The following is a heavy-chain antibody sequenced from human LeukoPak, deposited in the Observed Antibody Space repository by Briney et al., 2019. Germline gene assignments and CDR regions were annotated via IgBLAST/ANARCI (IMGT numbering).Heavy chain of an antibody. CDR3: ARGATGYDILTGYYYYYYYYMDV. D-gene: IGHD3-9*01. Sequence: SETLSLTGTVSGGSISSSSYYWSWIRQPAGKGLEWIGRIYTSGSTNYNPSLKSRVTMSVDTSKNQFSLKLSSVTAADTAVYYCARGATGYDILTGYYYYYYYYMDVWGKGTTVTISS. CDR2: IYTSGST. CDR1: GGSISSSSYY. J-gene: IGHJ6*03. V-gene: IGHV4-61*02.